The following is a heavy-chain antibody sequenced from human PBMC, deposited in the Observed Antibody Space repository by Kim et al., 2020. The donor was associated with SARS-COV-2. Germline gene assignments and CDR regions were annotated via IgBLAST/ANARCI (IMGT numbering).Heavy chain of an antibody. CDR3: ARASCSSTSCYQFDP. V-gene: IGHV4-59*01. D-gene: IGHD2-2*01. J-gene: IGHJ5*02. Sequence: PSLKGRVTVSVDTSKNQFSLKLSSVTAADTAVYYCARASCSSTSCYQFDPWGQGTLVTVSS.